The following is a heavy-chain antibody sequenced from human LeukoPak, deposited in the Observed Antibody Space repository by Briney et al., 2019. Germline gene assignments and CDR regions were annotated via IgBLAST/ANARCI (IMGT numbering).Heavy chain of an antibody. CDR1: GFTFDDYA. CDR2: INSDGSST. D-gene: IGHD4-17*01. V-gene: IGHV3-74*01. CDR3: AKLLGDVTTYDY. Sequence: GGSLRLSCAASGFTFDDYAMHWVRQAPGKGLVWVSRINSDGSSTSYADSVKGRFTISRDNAENSLFLQMNSLRVDDTAVYYCAKLLGDVTTYDYWGQGTLVTVSS. J-gene: IGHJ4*02.